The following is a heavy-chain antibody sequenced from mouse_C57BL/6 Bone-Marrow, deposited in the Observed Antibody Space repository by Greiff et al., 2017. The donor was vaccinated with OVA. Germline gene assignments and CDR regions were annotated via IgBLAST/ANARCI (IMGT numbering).Heavy chain of an antibody. CDR2: ISDGGSYT. Sequence: EVQLVESGGGLVKPGGSLKLSCAASGFTFSSYAMSWVRQTPEKRLEWVATISDGGSYTYYPDNVKGRFTISRDNAQNNLYLQMSHLKSEDTAMYYCARDGRGNLDYWGQGTTLTVSS. J-gene: IGHJ2*01. V-gene: IGHV5-4*01. CDR3: ARDGRGNLDY. D-gene: IGHD1-1*01. CDR1: GFTFSSYA.